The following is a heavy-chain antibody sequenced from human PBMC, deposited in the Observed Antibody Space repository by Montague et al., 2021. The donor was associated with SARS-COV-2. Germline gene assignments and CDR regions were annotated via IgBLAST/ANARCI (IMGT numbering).Heavy chain of an antibody. D-gene: IGHD3-9*01. J-gene: IGHJ6*02. V-gene: IGHV4-39*01. Sequence: SETLSLTCTVSGGSISSSSYYWGWIRQPPGKGLVWIGSIYYSGSTYYNPSLKSRVTISVDTSKNQFSLKLSSVTAADTAVYDCARQSLLRCFDWLPWFGGMDVWGQGTPVTVSS. CDR3: ARQSLLRCFDWLPWFGGMDV. CDR2: IYYSGST. CDR1: GGSISSSSYY.